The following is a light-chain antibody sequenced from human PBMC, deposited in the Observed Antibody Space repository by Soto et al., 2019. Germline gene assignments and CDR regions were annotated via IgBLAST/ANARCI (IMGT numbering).Light chain of an antibody. Sequence: LTQPPSVTESTAQWITIPCNGTSSDVGGYNYVSWYQQHPGKAPKLMIYDVSNRPSGVSNRFSGSKSGNTASLTISGLQAEDEADYYCSSYTSSSPYVFGTGTKVTVL. CDR3: SSYTSSSPYV. CDR1: SSDVGGYNY. CDR2: DVS. V-gene: IGLV2-14*01. J-gene: IGLJ1*01.